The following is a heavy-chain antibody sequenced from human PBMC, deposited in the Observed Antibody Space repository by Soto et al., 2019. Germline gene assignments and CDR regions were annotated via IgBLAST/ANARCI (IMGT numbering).Heavy chain of an antibody. CDR1: GFTFSSYS. V-gene: IGHV3-21*01. J-gene: IGHJ6*03. Sequence: EVQLVESGGGLVKPGGSLRLSCAASGFTFSSYSMNWVRQAPGKGLEWVSSISSSSSYIYYADSGNGRFTISGDNAKNSLYLQMNSLRAEDTAVHYCARDNQRYFDWLLTKTPGRHPAQHYYYYMDVWGKGTTVTVSS. CDR2: ISSSSSYI. D-gene: IGHD3-9*01. CDR3: ARDNQRYFDWLLTKTPGRHPAQHYYYYMDV.